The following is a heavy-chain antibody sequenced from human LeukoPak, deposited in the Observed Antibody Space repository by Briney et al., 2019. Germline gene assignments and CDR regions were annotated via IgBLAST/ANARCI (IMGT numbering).Heavy chain of an antibody. V-gene: IGHV4-39*07. CDR3: ARGRGEGRGISMVRGVRAPSYNWFDP. D-gene: IGHD3-10*01. J-gene: IGHJ5*02. Sequence: SETLSLTCTVSGGSISSYYWSWIRQPPGKGLEWIGSIYFSGSTYYNPSLKSRVTISVDTSKNQFSLKLSSVTAADTAAYYCARGRGEGRGISMVRGVRAPSYNWFDPWGHGTLVIVSS. CDR1: GGSISSYY. CDR2: IYFSGST.